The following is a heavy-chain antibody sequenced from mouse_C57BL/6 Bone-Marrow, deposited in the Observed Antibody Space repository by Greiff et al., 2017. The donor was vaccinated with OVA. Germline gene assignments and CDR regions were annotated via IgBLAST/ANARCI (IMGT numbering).Heavy chain of an antibody. J-gene: IGHJ1*03. V-gene: IGHV1-64*01. CDR1: GYTFTSYW. Sequence: QVQLQQPGAELVKPGASVKLSCKASGYTFTSYWMHWVKQRPGQGLEWIGMIHPNRGRTNYHEKFKSKATLTVDKSSSTAYMQLSSLTSEDSAVYYCATTPRWYFDDWGTGTTVTVSS. CDR3: ATTPRWYFDD. CDR2: IHPNRGRT.